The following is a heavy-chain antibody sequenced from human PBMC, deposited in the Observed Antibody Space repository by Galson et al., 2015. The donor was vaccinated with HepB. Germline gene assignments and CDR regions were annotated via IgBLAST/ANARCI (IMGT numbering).Heavy chain of an antibody. J-gene: IGHJ4*02. Sequence: SLRLSCAASGFTFSSYAMHWVRQAPGKGLEWVAVISYDGSNKYYADSVKGRFTISRDNSKNTLYLQMNSLRAEDTAVYYCARTEYSSGWYGFDYWGQGTLVTVSS. D-gene: IGHD6-19*01. CDR2: ISYDGSNK. CDR3: ARTEYSSGWYGFDY. V-gene: IGHV3-30-3*01. CDR1: GFTFSSYA.